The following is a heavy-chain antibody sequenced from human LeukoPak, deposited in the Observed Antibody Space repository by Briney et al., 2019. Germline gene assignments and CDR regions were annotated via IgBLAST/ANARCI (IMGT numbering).Heavy chain of an antibody. D-gene: IGHD2-2*01. CDR1: GFTFSSYA. Sequence: GGSLRLSCAASGFTFSSYAMSWVRQAPGKGLEWVSAISGSGGSTYYADSVKGRFTISRDNSKNTLYLQMNSLRAEDTAVYYCAKQVVVVPASLTIYFDYWGQGTLVTVSS. J-gene: IGHJ4*02. CDR3: AKQVVVVPASLTIYFDY. V-gene: IGHV3-23*01. CDR2: ISGSGGST.